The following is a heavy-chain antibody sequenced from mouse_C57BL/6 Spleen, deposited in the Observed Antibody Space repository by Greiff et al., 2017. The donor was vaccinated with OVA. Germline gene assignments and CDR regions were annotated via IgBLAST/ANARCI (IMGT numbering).Heavy chain of an antibody. CDR3: ARHGDYGGIFDY. CDR2: ISSGGSYT. D-gene: IGHD2-4*01. V-gene: IGHV5-6*02. CDR1: GFTFSSYG. Sequence: DVKLVESGGDLVKPGGSLKLSCAASGFTFSSYGMSWVRQTPDKRLEWVATISSGGSYTYYPDSVKGRFTISRDNSKNTLYLQMSSLKSEDTAMDYCARHGDYGGIFDYWGQGTTLTVSS. J-gene: IGHJ2*01.